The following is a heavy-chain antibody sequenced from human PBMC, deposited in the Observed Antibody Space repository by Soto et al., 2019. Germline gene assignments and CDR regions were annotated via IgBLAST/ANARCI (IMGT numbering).Heavy chain of an antibody. D-gene: IGHD2-8*01. J-gene: IGHJ3*02. CDR1: GFTFIHYW. V-gene: IGHV3-74*01. Sequence: EVQVVESGGGLVQPGGSLRLSCATSGFTFIHYWMHWVRQAPGKGLVWGSRVNNDGSGTIYADSVKGRFTIARDNDKNTVYPEMSSLRAEDMALYFCTRGGFMHAFDMWGQWTTVTVSS. CDR2: VNNDGSGT. CDR3: TRGGFMHAFDM.